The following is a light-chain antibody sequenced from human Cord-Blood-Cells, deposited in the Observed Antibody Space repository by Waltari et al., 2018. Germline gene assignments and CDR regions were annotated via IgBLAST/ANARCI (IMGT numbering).Light chain of an antibody. V-gene: IGLV2-14*01. Sequence: QSALTQPASVSGSPGQSITISCTGTSSDVGGYNYVSWYQQHPGKAPNLMFYDVSNRPSGVSYRFSGSKSGNTASLTSSGLQAEDEADYYCSSYTSSSVVFGGGTKLTVL. CDR2: DVS. CDR3: SSYTSSSVV. CDR1: SSDVGGYNY. J-gene: IGLJ2*01.